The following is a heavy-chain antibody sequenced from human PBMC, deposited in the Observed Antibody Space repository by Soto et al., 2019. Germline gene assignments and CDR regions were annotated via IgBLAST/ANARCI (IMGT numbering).Heavy chain of an antibody. V-gene: IGHV3-48*02. J-gene: IGHJ6*01. CDR2: ISTSTSTI. Sequence: VGPLRLSCAASGFICSTYSMNWFRQAPGKGLGWLSYISTSTSTIYSSDAVKCRFTIYRDNAKNSLYLHINSLRDEDTAWYVFERCGRARSAYSSDYVSFAGMDVWWQEPTVTVS. D-gene: IGHD3-3*01. CDR1: GFICSTYS. CDR3: ERCGRARSAYSSDYVSFAGMDV.